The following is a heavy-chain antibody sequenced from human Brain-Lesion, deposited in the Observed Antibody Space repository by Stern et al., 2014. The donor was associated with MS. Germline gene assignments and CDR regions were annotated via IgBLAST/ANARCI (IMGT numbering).Heavy chain of an antibody. Sequence: VQLVESGAEVKKPGASVKVSCKVSGYTLTELSMPWGRQAPRKGLEWMGGFDPEDGETMYAQKIHGRVTMTEETSTNTSTMDKSSLRSEDTAVYYCATLSPGAGGNYYRHFDYWGQGTLVTVSS. J-gene: IGHJ4*02. CDR1: GYTLTELS. CDR2: FDPEDGET. D-gene: IGHD1-26*01. V-gene: IGHV1-24*01. CDR3: ATLSPGAGGNYYRHFDY.